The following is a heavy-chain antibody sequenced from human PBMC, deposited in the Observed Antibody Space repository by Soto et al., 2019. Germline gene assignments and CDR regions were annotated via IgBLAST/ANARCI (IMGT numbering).Heavy chain of an antibody. CDR2: IYYSGST. D-gene: IGHD5-18*01. J-gene: IGHJ3*02. CDR3: AKDFEYSYGYDAFHI. Sequence: PSETLSLTCTVSGGSISSGGYYWSWIRQHPGKGLEWIGYIYYSGSTYYNPSLKSRVTISVDTSKNQFSLYLQMNSLRAEDTAVYYCAKDFEYSYGYDAFHIWGQGTMVTVSS. V-gene: IGHV4-31*03. CDR1: GGSISSGGYY.